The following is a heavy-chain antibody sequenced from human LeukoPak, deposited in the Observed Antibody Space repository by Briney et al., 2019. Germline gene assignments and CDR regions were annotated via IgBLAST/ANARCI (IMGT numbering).Heavy chain of an antibody. V-gene: IGHV3-23*01. CDR3: ARGTTVTTYYYYYYMDV. CDR1: GITFSSYG. D-gene: IGHD4-17*01. J-gene: IGHJ6*03. CDR2: ISSTGGTT. Sequence: GGTLRLSCAASGITFSSYGMSWVRQAPGKGLEWVSSISSTGGTTYYADSVKGRFTISRDNSKNSLYLQMNSLRAEDTAVYYCARGTTVTTYYYYYYMDVWGKGTTVTVSS.